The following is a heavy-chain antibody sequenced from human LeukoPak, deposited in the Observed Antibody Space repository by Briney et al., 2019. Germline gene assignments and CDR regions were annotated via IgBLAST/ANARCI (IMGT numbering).Heavy chain of an antibody. CDR3: ARVRLRFYYGSGSYYSSFDY. D-gene: IGHD3-10*01. CDR1: GGSFSGYY. V-gene: IGHV4-34*01. J-gene: IGHJ4*02. Sequence: SETLSLTCAVYGGSFSGYYWSWIRQPPGKGLEWIGEINHSGSTNYNPSLKSRVTISVDTSKNQFSLKLCSVTAADTAVYYCARVRLRFYYGSGSYYSSFDYWGQGTLVTVSS. CDR2: INHSGST.